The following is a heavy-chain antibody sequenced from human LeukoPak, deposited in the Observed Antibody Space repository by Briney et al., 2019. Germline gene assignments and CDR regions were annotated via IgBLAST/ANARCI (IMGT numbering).Heavy chain of an antibody. V-gene: IGHV3-23*01. D-gene: IGHD1/OR15-1a*01. CDR1: GFTFSSSA. CDR2: ISGSGGTT. Sequence: GGSLRLSCAASGFTFSSSAMSWVRQAPGKGLEWVSGISGSGGTTYYADSVKGRFTISRDNSKITLYLQMNSLRAEDTAVYYCAKVRANRFASFDYWGQGALVTVSS. J-gene: IGHJ4*02. CDR3: AKVRANRFASFDY.